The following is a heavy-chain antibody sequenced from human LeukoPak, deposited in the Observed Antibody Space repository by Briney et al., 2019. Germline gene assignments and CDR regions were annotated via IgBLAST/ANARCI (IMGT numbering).Heavy chain of an antibody. CDR1: GGSISGWH. Sequence: SETLSLTCSVSGGSISGWHWSWIRQPPGRGLEWIGHIYSSGSTNYNPSLKSRVTISIDTSKNQFSLQLSSVTAADTAVYYCARETRLMGYSSGLGFNYWGQGTLVTVSS. D-gene: IGHD6-19*01. J-gene: IGHJ4*02. CDR2: IYSSGST. CDR3: ARETRLMGYSSGLGFNY. V-gene: IGHV4-59*01.